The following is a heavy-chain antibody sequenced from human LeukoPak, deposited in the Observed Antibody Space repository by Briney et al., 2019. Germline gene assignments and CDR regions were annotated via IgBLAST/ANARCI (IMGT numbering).Heavy chain of an antibody. Sequence: GGSLRLSCAASGFTFSSYWMSWVHQAPGKGLEWVANIKQDGSEKYYVDSVKGRFTISRDNAKNSLYLQMNSLRAEDTAVYYCARDLRLADCSGGSCYNYYYYGMDVWGQGTTVTVSS. D-gene: IGHD2-15*01. CDR2: IKQDGSEK. J-gene: IGHJ6*02. V-gene: IGHV3-7*01. CDR1: GFTFSSYW. CDR3: ARDLRLADCSGGSCYNYYYYGMDV.